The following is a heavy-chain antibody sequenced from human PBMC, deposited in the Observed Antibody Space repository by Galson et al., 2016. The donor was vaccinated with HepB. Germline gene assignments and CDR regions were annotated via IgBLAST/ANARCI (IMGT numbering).Heavy chain of an antibody. Sequence: SETLSLTCSVFGGSFTGYYWTWIRQRPGKGLEWIGEINHSGSTNYNPSLESRVTISVDSPKNQVSLKMNSMTAADTAGYYCAEVDAFWSGSPGGFDPWGQGTLVTVSA. CDR3: AEVDAFWSGSPGGFDP. V-gene: IGHV4-34*01. CDR1: GGSFTGYY. CDR2: INHSGST. J-gene: IGHJ5*02. D-gene: IGHD3-3*01.